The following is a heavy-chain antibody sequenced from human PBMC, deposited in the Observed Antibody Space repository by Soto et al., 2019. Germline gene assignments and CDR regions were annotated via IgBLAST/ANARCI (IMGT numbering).Heavy chain of an antibody. Sequence: EVQLLESGGGLVQPGGSLRLSCAASGFTFSSYAMSWVRQAPGKGLEWVSAISGSGGSTYYADSVKGRFTFSGDNSKKTLYLQMNSQRAEGTAGFYWARDGPFDPWGQGTLVTVSS. V-gene: IGHV3-23*01. CDR1: GFTFSSYA. J-gene: IGHJ5*02. CDR2: ISGSGGST. CDR3: ARDGPFDP.